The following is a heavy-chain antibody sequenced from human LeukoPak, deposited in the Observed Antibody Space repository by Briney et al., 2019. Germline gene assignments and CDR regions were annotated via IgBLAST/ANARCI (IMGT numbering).Heavy chain of an antibody. CDR1: GGSISSYY. Sequence: SETLSLTCTVSGGSISSYYWSWIRQPPGKGLEWIGYIYYSGSTNYNPSLKSRVTISVDTSKNQFSLKLSSVTAADTAVYYCARAEVYDILTGARYYDYWGQGTLVTVSS. J-gene: IGHJ4*02. D-gene: IGHD3-9*01. V-gene: IGHV4-59*01. CDR2: IYYSGST. CDR3: ARAEVYDILTGARYYDY.